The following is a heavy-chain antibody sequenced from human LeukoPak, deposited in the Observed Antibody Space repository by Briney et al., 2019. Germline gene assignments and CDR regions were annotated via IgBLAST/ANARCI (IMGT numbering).Heavy chain of an antibody. D-gene: IGHD3-10*01. V-gene: IGHV1-69*05. CDR1: GGTFSSYA. CDR3: ARAATPSRSSYYYYMDV. J-gene: IGHJ6*03. CDR2: IIPIFGTA. Sequence: RASVKVSCKASGGTFSSYAISWVRQAPGQGLEWMGGIIPIFGTANYAQKFQGRVTITTDESTSTAYMELSTLRSEDTAVYSCARAATPSRSSYYYYMDVWGKGTPVTVSS.